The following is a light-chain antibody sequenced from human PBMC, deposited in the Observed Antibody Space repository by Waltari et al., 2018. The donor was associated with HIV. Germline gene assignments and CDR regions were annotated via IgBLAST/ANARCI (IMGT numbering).Light chain of an antibody. J-gene: IGLJ3*02. CDR2: EVT. V-gene: IGLV2-14*01. CDR1: NSDIGGYNY. Sequence: QSALTQPASVSGSPGQSITISCTGTNSDIGGYNYVSWYQQHPVRAPILLIYEVTHRPSGISYRVSGSKSGNTASMTISGLQAEDEADYYCSSYTTTSTILFGGGTKVTVL. CDR3: SSYTTTSTIL.